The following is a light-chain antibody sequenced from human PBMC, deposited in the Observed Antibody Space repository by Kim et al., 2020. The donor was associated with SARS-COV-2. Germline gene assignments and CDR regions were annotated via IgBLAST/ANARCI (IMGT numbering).Light chain of an antibody. J-gene: IGLJ3*02. CDR3: AAWDDTLNGPV. CDR1: RSNIGNNA. Sequence: ELTQPPSVSEAPGQRVTISCSGSRSNIGNNAVNWYQQLPGKAPKLLIYYDDLLPSGVSDRFSGSKSGTSGSLAISGLQSEDEAEYYCAAWDDTLNGPVFGGGSPLTVL. V-gene: IGLV1-36*01. CDR2: YDD.